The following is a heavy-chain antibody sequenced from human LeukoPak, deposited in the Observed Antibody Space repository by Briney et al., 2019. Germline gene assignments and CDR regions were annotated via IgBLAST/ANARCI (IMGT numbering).Heavy chain of an antibody. CDR1: GFTVSSSY. J-gene: IGHJ3*02. V-gene: IGHV3-53*05. CDR2: VYSGGST. CDR3: ATGIAAWGAFDI. Sequence: GGSLRLSCSASGFTVSSSYMSWVRQAPGKGLEWVSVVYSGGSTYYADSVKGRFTISRDNSKNTLYLQMNSLRSDDTAVYYCATGIAAWGAFDIWGQGTMVTVSS. D-gene: IGHD6-13*01.